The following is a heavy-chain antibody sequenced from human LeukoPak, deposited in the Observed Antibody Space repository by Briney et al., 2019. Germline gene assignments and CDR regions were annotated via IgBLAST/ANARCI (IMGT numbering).Heavy chain of an antibody. Sequence: ASVKVSCKASGYTFTSYYMHWVRQAPGQGLEWMGIINPSGGSTSYAQKFQGRVTMTRDTSTSTVYMELSSLRSEDTAAYYCARDPRGKDIVVVPAAPGMDYWGQGTLVTVSS. D-gene: IGHD2-2*01. J-gene: IGHJ4*02. CDR1: GYTFTSYY. V-gene: IGHV1-46*01. CDR3: ARDPRGKDIVVVPAAPGMDY. CDR2: INPSGGST.